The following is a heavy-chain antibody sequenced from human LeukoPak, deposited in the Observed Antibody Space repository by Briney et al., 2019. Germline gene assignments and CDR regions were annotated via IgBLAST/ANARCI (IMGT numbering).Heavy chain of an antibody. J-gene: IGHJ4*02. CDR3: ASGKGSSGWYYFDY. D-gene: IGHD6-19*01. CDR2: IYYSGST. CDR1: GGSISSYY. Sequence: SETLSLTCTVSGGSISSYYWSWIRQPPGKGLEWIGYIYYSGSTNYNPSLKSRVTISVDTSKNQFSLKLSPVTAADTAVYYCASGKGSSGWYYFDYWGQGTLVTVSS. V-gene: IGHV4-59*01.